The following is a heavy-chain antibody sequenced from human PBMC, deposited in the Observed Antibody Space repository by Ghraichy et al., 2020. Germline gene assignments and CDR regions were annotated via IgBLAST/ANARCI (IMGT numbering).Heavy chain of an antibody. CDR3: ARVGSSSSPSYYYYGMDV. Sequence: SETLSLTCTVSGGSISSYYWSWIRQPPGKGLEWIGYIYYSGSTNYNPSLKSRVTISVDTSKNQFSLKLSSVTAADTAMYYCARVGSSSSPSYYYYGMDVWGQGTTVTVSS. CDR1: GGSISSYY. J-gene: IGHJ6*02. CDR2: IYYSGST. V-gene: IGHV4-59*01. D-gene: IGHD6-6*01.